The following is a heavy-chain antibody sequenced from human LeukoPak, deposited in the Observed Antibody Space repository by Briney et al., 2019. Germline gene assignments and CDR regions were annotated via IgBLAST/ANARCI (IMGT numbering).Heavy chain of an antibody. D-gene: IGHD6-19*01. CDR3: AKEIAVALRY. CDR2: ISYDGSNK. V-gene: IGHV3-30*18. Sequence: PGRSLRLSCAASGFTFSSYGMHWVRRAPGKGLEWVAVISYDGSNKYYADSVKGRFTISRDNSKNTLYLQMNSLRAEDTAVYYCAKEIAVALRYWGQGTLVTVSS. CDR1: GFTFSSYG. J-gene: IGHJ4*02.